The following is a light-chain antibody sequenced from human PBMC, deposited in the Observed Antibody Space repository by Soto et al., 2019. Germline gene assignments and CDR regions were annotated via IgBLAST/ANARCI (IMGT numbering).Light chain of an antibody. CDR2: KAS. CDR3: QQLKSYPIT. V-gene: IGKV1-5*03. J-gene: IGKJ5*01. Sequence: PSTLSGSVGDRVTITCRASQTISSWLAWYQQKPGKAPKLLIYKASTLKSGVPSRFSGSGSGTEFTLTISSLQPEDFATYYCQQLKSYPITFGQGTRLEIK. CDR1: QTISSW.